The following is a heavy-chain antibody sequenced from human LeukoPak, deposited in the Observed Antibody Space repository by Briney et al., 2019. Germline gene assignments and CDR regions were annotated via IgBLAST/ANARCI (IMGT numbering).Heavy chain of an antibody. CDR2: INTSGGST. J-gene: IGHJ4*02. V-gene: IGHV1-46*01. Sequence: ASVKVSCKASGYTFTYYYMHWVRQAPVQGLEWMAIINTSGGSTNYAQKFQGRLTMTRDTSTRTVYLELSSLRSEDTAVYYCARPLTSAAGSYEFVYWGQGTLVTVSS. CDR1: GYTFTYYY. CDR3: ARPLTSAAGSYEFVY. D-gene: IGHD6-13*01.